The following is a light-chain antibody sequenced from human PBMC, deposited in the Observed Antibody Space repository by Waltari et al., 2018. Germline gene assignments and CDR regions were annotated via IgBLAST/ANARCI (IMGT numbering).Light chain of an antibody. V-gene: IGLV2-11*01. J-gene: IGLJ1*01. CDR1: SSDVGGYNY. CDR2: DVS. CDR3: CSYAGSYTYV. Sequence: QSALTQPRSVSGSPGQSVTISCTGTSSDVGGYNYVSWYQQHPSKAPKLMIYDVSKRPPGVPDRFSGSKPGNPASLTISGLQAEYEADYYCCSYAGSYTYVFGTGTKVTVL.